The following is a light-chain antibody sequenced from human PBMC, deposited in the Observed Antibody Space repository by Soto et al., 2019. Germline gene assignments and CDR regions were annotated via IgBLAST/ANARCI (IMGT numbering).Light chain of an antibody. V-gene: IGLV2-11*01. CDR2: DVS. Sequence: QSFLTQPRSVSGSPGQSVTISCTGTSSDVGGYNYVSWYQQHPGKAPKLMIYDVSKWPSGVPDRFSGSKSGNTASLTISGLQAEDEADYYCCSYAGSYTLYVFGTGTKVTVL. CDR3: CSYAGSYTLYV. J-gene: IGLJ1*01. CDR1: SSDVGGYNY.